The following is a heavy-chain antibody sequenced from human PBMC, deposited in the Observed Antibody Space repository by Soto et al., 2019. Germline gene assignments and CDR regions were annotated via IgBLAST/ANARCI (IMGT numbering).Heavy chain of an antibody. Sequence: EVQLLESGRGLVQPGGSLRLSCAASGFTFSSYALNWVRQAPGKGLEWVSVISGSGDNTYYADSVKGRFTISRDNSKNTLYLQMNSLRAEDTAVYYCAKDLGTDDFWSAYYTYYYMDVWGKGTTVTVSS. CDR3: AKDLGTDDFWSAYYTYYYMDV. V-gene: IGHV3-23*01. J-gene: IGHJ6*03. D-gene: IGHD3-3*01. CDR2: ISGSGDNT. CDR1: GFTFSSYA.